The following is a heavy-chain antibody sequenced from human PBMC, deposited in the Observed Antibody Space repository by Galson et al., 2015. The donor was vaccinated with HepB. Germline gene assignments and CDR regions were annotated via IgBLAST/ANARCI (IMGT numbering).Heavy chain of an antibody. CDR2: ISYDGSNK. D-gene: IGHD5-12*01. Sequence: SLRLSCAASGLTFSSYAMHWVRQAPGKGLEWVAVISYDGSNKYYADSVKGRFTISRDNSKNTLYLQMNSLRAEDTAVYYCARGNQWLRPSSFDYWGQGTLVTVSS. CDR1: GLTFSSYA. J-gene: IGHJ4*02. CDR3: ARGNQWLRPSSFDY. V-gene: IGHV3-30*04.